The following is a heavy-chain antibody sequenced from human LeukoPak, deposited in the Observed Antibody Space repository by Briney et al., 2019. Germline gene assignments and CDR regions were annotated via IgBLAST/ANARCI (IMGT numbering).Heavy chain of an antibody. CDR3: ARAGPIDY. CDR2: IYSGGST. J-gene: IGHJ4*02. Sequence: PGGSLRLSCAASGFIVSSKYMSWVRQAPGKGLEGVSVIYSGGSTYYAASVEGRFTISRDNSKNTVYLQMNSLRVEDTAVYYCARAGPIDYWGQGTLVTVSS. CDR1: GFIVSSKY. V-gene: IGHV3-53*01.